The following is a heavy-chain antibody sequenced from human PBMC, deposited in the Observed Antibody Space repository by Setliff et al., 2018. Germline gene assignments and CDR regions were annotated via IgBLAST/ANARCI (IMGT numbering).Heavy chain of an antibody. CDR3: ARHNTNLQPNEY. CDR2: ISGSGTYT. V-gene: IGHV3-21*01. D-gene: IGHD1-1*01. CDR1: GFTVSSYA. Sequence: PGGSLRLSCAASGFTVSSYAMSWVRQAPGKGLEWVSSISGSGTYTYTADSVKGRFTISRDNAKNSLYLQMNSLRAEDTAVYFCARHNTNLQPNEYWGQGTLVTVSS. J-gene: IGHJ4*02.